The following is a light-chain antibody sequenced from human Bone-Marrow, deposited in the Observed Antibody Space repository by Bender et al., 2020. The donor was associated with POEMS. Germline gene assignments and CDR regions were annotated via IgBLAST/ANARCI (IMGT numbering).Light chain of an antibody. CDR2: DVN. CDR1: SSDVGAYNY. CDR3: QSYDNSLGGWV. V-gene: IGLV2-11*01. J-gene: IGLJ3*02. Sequence: QSALTQPRSVSGSPGQSVTISCTGTSSDVGAYNYVSWYQQYPGKAPKVMIYDVNKRPSGVSNRFSGSKSDNTASLTISGLQAEDEGDYYCQSYDNSLGGWVFGGGTKLTVL.